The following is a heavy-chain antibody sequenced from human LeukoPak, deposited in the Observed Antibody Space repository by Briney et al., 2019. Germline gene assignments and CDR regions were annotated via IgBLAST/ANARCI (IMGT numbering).Heavy chain of an antibody. Sequence: ASVKVSCKASGYTFTSYGISWVRQAPGQGLEWMGWISAYNGNTNYAQKLQGRVTMTTDTSTSTAYMELRSLRSDDTAVYYCARAKYNSGWYGAFDIWGQGTMVTVSS. J-gene: IGHJ3*02. V-gene: IGHV1-18*01. CDR3: ARAKYNSGWYGAFDI. CDR1: GYTFTSYG. D-gene: IGHD6-19*01. CDR2: ISAYNGNT.